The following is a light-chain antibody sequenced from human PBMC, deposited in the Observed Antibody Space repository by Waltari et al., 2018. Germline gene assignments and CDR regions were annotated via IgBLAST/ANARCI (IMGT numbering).Light chain of an antibody. CDR2: WAS. J-gene: IGKJ2*01. Sequence: DIVMTQAPDSRAVSLCESATINCKSSQNIFYNSNNNRNLTWYPQKPGQSAKLRIYWASNREAGVPDRFSGSGYGTDFTLTISSLQAGDVAVYLCQPYYSIPYIFGPGTKVEI. V-gene: IGKV4-1*01. CDR3: QPYYSIPYI. CDR1: QNIFYNSNNNRN.